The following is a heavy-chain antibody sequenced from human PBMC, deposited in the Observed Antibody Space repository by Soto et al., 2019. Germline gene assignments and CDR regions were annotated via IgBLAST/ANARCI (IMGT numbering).Heavy chain of an antibody. D-gene: IGHD3-9*01. CDR3: AREGRDILTGYYSNWFDP. CDR1: GGSISSGGYY. V-gene: IGHV4-31*03. CDR2: IYYSGST. J-gene: IGHJ5*02. Sequence: VSLTCTVSGGSISSGGYYWSWIRQYPGKGLEWIGYIYYSGSTYYNPSLKSRVTISVDTSKNQFSLQLSSVTAADTAVYYCAREGRDILTGYYSNWFDPWGQGILVTVSS.